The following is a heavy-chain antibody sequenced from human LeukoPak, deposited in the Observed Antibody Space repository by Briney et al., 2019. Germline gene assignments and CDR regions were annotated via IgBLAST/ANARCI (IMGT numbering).Heavy chain of an antibody. CDR1: GFTFDDYA. J-gene: IGHJ4*02. V-gene: IGHV3-9*01. Sequence: GRSLGLSCAASGFTFDDYAMHWVRQAPGKGLEWVSGISWNSGSIGYADSVKGRFTISRDNAKNSLYLQMNSLRAEDTALYYCAKDPIAYSSSWYYFDYWGQGTLVTVSS. CDR3: AKDPIAYSSSWYYFDY. CDR2: ISWNSGSI. D-gene: IGHD6-13*01.